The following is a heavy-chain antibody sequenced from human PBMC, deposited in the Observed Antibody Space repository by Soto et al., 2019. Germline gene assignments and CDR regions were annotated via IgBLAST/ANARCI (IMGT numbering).Heavy chain of an antibody. J-gene: IGHJ4*02. Sequence: GASVKVSCTASGFTFTSSAVQWVRQARGQRLEWIGWIVVGSGNTNYAQKFQERVTITRDMSTSTAYMELSSLRSEDTAVYYCAATLDDYGDFYYFDYWGQGTLVTVSS. D-gene: IGHD4-17*01. V-gene: IGHV1-58*01. CDR3: AATLDDYGDFYYFDY. CDR2: IVVGSGNT. CDR1: GFTFTSSA.